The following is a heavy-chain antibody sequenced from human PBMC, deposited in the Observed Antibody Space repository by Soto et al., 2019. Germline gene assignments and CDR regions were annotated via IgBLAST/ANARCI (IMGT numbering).Heavy chain of an antibody. CDR1: GFTFSDHY. Sequence: GGSLRLSCAASGFTFSDHYMDWFRQAPGKGLEWVGRIRRKSNSYTTEYDASVKGRFTISRDDSQHSLFLQMNSLITEDTAVYFCVRVDVVGNFPGYWGQGTLVTVSS. V-gene: IGHV3-72*01. D-gene: IGHD5-12*01. CDR3: VRVDVVGNFPGY. CDR2: IRRKSNSYTT. J-gene: IGHJ4*02.